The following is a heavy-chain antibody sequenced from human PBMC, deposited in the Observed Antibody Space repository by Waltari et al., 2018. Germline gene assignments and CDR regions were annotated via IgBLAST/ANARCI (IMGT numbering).Heavy chain of an antibody. Sequence: QVQLHESGPGLVRPSETLSLTCTVSGDSISGYYWTWIRQSAGKGLEWIGRIHSGGNTNYNPSLKSRVTMSVDRSKNQFSLNPSFVTAADTAVYYCARDSSPKKRTSVVGVLYFMDVWGKGTTVTVSS. J-gene: IGHJ6*03. CDR1: GDSISGYY. CDR3: ARDSSPKKRTSVVGVLYFMDV. V-gene: IGHV4-4*07. D-gene: IGHD3-3*01. CDR2: IHSGGNT.